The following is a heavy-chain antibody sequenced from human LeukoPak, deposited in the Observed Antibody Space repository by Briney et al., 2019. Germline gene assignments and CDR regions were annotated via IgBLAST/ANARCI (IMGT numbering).Heavy chain of an antibody. CDR3: ARASKLGNVVLPFY. V-gene: IGHV1-46*01. J-gene: IGHJ4*02. D-gene: IGHD7-27*01. CDR1: GYTFINYY. CDR2: INPSGGST. Sequence: ASVTVSCTASGYTFINYYMHWVRQAPGQGLEWMGTINPSGGSTSYAQKFQGRVTMTRDTSTSTVYMELSSLRSEDTAVYYCARASKLGNVVLPFYWGQGTLVTVSS.